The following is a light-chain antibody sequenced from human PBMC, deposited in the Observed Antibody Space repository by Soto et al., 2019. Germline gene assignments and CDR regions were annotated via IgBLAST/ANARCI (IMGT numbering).Light chain of an antibody. CDR1: QSVANNY. CDR2: DAS. J-gene: IGKJ4*01. V-gene: IGKV3-20*01. CDR3: EQYGSTPLT. Sequence: EIVLTQSPGTLSLSPGERATLSCRASQSVANNYLAWCQQKPGQAPRFLMYDASSRATGIPDRFSGSGSGTDFTLTISRLEPEDFAVYYCEQYGSTPLTFGGGTKVEIK.